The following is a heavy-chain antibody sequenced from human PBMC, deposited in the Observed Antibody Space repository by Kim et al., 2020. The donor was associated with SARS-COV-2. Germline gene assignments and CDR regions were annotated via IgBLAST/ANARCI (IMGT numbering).Heavy chain of an antibody. CDR2: IYYSGST. CDR1: GGSISSSSYY. CDR3: ARTTGGRYFDWLYRGEHHPHDAFDI. J-gene: IGHJ3*02. D-gene: IGHD3-9*01. V-gene: IGHV4-39*01. Sequence: SETLSLTCTVSGGSISSSSYYWGWIRQPPGKGLEWIGSIYYSGSTYYNPSLKSRVTISVDTSKNQFSLKLSSVTAADTAVYYCARTTGGRYFDWLYRGEHHPHDAFDIWGQGTMVTVSS.